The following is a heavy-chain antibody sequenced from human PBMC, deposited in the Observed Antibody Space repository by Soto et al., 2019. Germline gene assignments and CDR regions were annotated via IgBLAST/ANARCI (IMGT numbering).Heavy chain of an antibody. CDR1: GGSFSGYY. J-gene: IGHJ5*02. Sequence: SETLSLTCAVYGGSFSGYYWSWIRQPPGKGLEWIGEINHSGSTNYNPSLKSRVTISVDTSKNQFSLKLSSVTAADTAVYYCATGRQLQDKKWFDPWGQGTLVTVSS. CDR3: ATGRQLQDKKWFDP. D-gene: IGHD5-18*01. V-gene: IGHV4-34*01. CDR2: INHSGST.